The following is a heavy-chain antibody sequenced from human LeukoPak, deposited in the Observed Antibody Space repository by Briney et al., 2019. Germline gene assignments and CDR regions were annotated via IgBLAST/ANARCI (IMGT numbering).Heavy chain of an antibody. Sequence: ASVKVSCKASGGTFSSYAISWVRQAPGQGLEWMGGIIPIFGTANYAQKFQGRVTITTDESTSTAYMELSSLRSEDTAVYYCARDRESITIFGVGSDYYYYMDVWGKGTTVTVSS. J-gene: IGHJ6*03. CDR1: GGTFSSYA. CDR2: IIPIFGTA. D-gene: IGHD3-3*01. V-gene: IGHV1-69*05. CDR3: ARDRESITIFGVGSDYYYYMDV.